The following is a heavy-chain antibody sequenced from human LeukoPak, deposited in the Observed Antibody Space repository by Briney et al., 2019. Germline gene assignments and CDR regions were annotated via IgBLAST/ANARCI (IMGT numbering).Heavy chain of an antibody. D-gene: IGHD6-6*01. J-gene: IGHJ4*02. CDR2: FKSKTDGGAT. V-gene: IGHV3-15*01. Sequence: GGSLRLSCAGSGFPFSKAWMSWVRQAPGEGLEWLGRFKSKTDGGATDYAAPVKGRFSLSRDDSKNTLYLQMNSLKIEGTAVYYCTSDRGIAARPLFDLWGQGTLVTVSS. CDR1: GFPFSKAW. CDR3: TSDRGIAARPLFDL.